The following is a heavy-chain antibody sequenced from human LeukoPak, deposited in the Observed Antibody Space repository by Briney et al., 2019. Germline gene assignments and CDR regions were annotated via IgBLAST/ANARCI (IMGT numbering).Heavy chain of an antibody. CDR3: ARDRVYYYGSGSYYDTYFFDY. D-gene: IGHD3-10*01. J-gene: IGHJ4*02. CDR1: GFTFSSYA. V-gene: IGHV3-30*03. Sequence: PGGSLRLSCAASGFTFSSYAMHWVRQAPGKGLEWVAAISYDGSNKYYADSVKGRFTFSRDNSKAYLQMNSLKVEDTAVYYCARDRVYYYGSGSYYDTYFFDYGGQGTLVTVSS. CDR2: ISYDGSNK.